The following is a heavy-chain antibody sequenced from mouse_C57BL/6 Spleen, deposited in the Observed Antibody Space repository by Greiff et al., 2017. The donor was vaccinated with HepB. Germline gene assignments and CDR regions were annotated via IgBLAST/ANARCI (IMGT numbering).Heavy chain of an antibody. CDR2: IYPGDGDT. CDR1: GYAFSSSW. J-gene: IGHJ1*03. D-gene: IGHD2-1*01. V-gene: IGHV1-82*01. CDR3: ERSSCGNYDWYFDD. Sequence: VQLQQSGPELVKPGASVKISCKASGYAFSSSWMNWVKQRPGKGLEWIGRIYPGDGDTTYNGKFKGKATLTADKSSSTAYMQLSSLTSEDSAVYFCERSSCGNYDWYFDDWGTGTTVTVSS.